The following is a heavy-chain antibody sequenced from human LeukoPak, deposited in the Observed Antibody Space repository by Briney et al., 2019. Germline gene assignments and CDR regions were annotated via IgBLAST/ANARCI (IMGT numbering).Heavy chain of an antibody. V-gene: IGHV4-59*08. J-gene: IGHJ4*02. CDR3: ARIGVLGEGFDY. CDR2: VYNSGDT. CDR1: GGSTSSDY. Sequence: PSETLSLTCTVSGGSTSSDYWSWIRQSPGKGLEWVGYVYNSGDTGKNPSLKSRVTILLDTSKNQCSLRLRSVTAADTAVYYCARIGVLGEGFDYWGQGTLVTVSS. D-gene: IGHD3-3*02.